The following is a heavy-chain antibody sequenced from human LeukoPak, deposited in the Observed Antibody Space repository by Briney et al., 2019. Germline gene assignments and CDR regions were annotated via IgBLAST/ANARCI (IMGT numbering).Heavy chain of an antibody. Sequence: SETLSLTCTVSGGSISGYYWSWIRQSPGKGLVWIGYMYYSGSTNYNPSLKTRVTMSVDMSKNQFSLKLSSVTAADTALYYCARHFTYYYDSSGYPRDAFDIWGQGTMVTVSS. CDR1: GGSISGYY. V-gene: IGHV4-59*08. D-gene: IGHD3-22*01. CDR3: ARHFTYYYDSSGYPRDAFDI. J-gene: IGHJ3*02. CDR2: MYYSGST.